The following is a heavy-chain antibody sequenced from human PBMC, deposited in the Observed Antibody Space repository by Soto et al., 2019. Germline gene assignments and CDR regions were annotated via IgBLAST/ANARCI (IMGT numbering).Heavy chain of an antibody. V-gene: IGHV4-39*01. Sequence: QLQLQESGPGLVKPSETLSLTCTVSGASISSSRYYWGWIRQPPGKGLEWIGSIYYSGSTYYNPSLKSRVTISVDTSKNQFSLKLSSVTAADTAVYYCARQYDFWSGFYYFDYWGQGTLVTVSS. D-gene: IGHD3-3*01. CDR2: IYYSGST. J-gene: IGHJ4*02. CDR3: ARQYDFWSGFYYFDY. CDR1: GASISSSRYY.